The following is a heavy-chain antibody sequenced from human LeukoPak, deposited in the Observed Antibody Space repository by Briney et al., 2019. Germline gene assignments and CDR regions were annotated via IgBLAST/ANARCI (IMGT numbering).Heavy chain of an antibody. CDR1: GGSISSSNW. Sequence: SETLSLTCAVSGGSISSSNWWSWVRQPPGKGLEWIGEIYHSGSTNYNPSLKSRVAISVEKSKNQFSLKLSSVTAADTAVYYCASLVAYYDILTGYSALTRSPSEYFFDYGGQGTLLTVSS. CDR3: ASLVAYYDILTGYSALTRSPSEYFFDY. D-gene: IGHD3-9*01. V-gene: IGHV4-4*02. J-gene: IGHJ4*02. CDR2: IYHSGST.